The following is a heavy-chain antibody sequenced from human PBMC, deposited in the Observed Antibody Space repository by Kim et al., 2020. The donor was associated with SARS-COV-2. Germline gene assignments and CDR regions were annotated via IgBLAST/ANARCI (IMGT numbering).Heavy chain of an antibody. V-gene: IGHV4-4*07. Sequence: SETLSLTCTVSGGSISSYYWSWIRQPAGKGLEWIGRIYTSGSTNYNPSLKSRVTMSVDTSKNQFSLKLSSVTAADTAVYYCARDRGYRWFGELTYYYYYGMDVWGQGTTVTVSS. D-gene: IGHD3-10*01. J-gene: IGHJ6*02. CDR3: ARDRGYRWFGELTYYYYYGMDV. CDR2: IYTSGST. CDR1: GGSISSYY.